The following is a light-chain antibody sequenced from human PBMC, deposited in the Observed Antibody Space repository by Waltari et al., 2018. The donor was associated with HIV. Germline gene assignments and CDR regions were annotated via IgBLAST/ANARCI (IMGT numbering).Light chain of an antibody. CDR1: RTVYFNSNNQNY. J-gene: IGKJ4*01. Sequence: DIVMTQSPDSLPVSLGERATMNCRSSRTVYFNSNNQNYLAWYQQKPGQSPKVLIYWASTRASGVPGRFSGSGSGTDINLTISSLQADDVALYYCQQYYTIESTFGGGTKVEIK. V-gene: IGKV4-1*01. CDR2: WAS. CDR3: QQYYTIEST.